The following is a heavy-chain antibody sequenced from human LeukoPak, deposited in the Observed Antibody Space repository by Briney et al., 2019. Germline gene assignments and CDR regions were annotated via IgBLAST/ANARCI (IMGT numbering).Heavy chain of an antibody. CDR2: ISAYNGNT. D-gene: IGHD3-9*01. CDR1: GYTFTSYG. CDR3: ARDGRYFDWLLDFKDAFDI. V-gene: IGHV1-18*01. J-gene: IGHJ3*02. Sequence: ASVKVSCKASGYTFTSYGISWVRQAPGQGLERMGWISAYNGNTNYAQKLQGRVTMTIDTSTSTAYMELRSLRSDDTAVYYCARDGRYFDWLLDFKDAFDIWGQGTMVTVSS.